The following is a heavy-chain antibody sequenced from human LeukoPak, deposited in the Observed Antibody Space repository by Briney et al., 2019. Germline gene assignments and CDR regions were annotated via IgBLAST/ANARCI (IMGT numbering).Heavy chain of an antibody. J-gene: IGHJ4*01. CDR2: ITTSYA. V-gene: IGHV3-11*05. CDR3: ARGQWLVPPFFDY. CDR1: GFTFSDYY. D-gene: IGHD6-19*01. Sequence: GGSLRLSCAASGFTFSDYYMSWIRQAPGKGLEWVAYITTSYADYAGSVKGRFTISRDNVMNSLYLQMNSLRVEDTAVYYCARGQWLVPPFFDYWGDGTLVTASA.